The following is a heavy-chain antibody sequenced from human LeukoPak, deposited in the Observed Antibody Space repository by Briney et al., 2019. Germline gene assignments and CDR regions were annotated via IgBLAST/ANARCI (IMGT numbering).Heavy chain of an antibody. Sequence: SGGSLRLSCVASGFTFGDYAMHWVRQVPGEGLEWVSGISWDSGTRVYADSVKGRFTISRDNSKNTLYLQMNSLRAEDTAVYYCAKAKPTTGACFDYWGQGTLVTVSS. D-gene: IGHD1-1*01. V-gene: IGHV3-9*01. CDR2: ISWDSGTR. CDR1: GFTFGDYA. CDR3: AKAKPTTGACFDY. J-gene: IGHJ4*02.